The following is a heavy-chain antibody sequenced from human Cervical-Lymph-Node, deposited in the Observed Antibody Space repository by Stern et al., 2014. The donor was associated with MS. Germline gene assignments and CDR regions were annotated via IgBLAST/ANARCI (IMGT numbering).Heavy chain of an antibody. V-gene: IGHV2-5*02. CDR3: AHTALDYYESSYYYTASPATFDY. D-gene: IGHD3-22*01. J-gene: IGHJ4*02. CDR2: IYWDDDK. CDR1: GFSLSTSGVG. Sequence: QVTLRESGPTLVKPTQTLTLTCTFSGFSLSTSGVGVGWIRQPPGKALEWLALIYWDDDKRYSPSLKSRITITKDTSKNQVGLTMTTRAPGDTPKFYCAHTALDYYESSYYYTASPATFDYWGQGTLVTVSS.